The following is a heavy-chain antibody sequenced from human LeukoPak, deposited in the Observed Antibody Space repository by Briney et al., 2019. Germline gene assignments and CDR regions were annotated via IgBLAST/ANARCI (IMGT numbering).Heavy chain of an antibody. V-gene: IGHV1-18*01. CDR3: ARDRGFNDILTGYYKGAFDI. CDR1: GYTFTSYG. D-gene: IGHD3-9*01. Sequence: ASVKVSCKASGYTFTSYGISWVRQAPGQGLEWMGWISAYNGNTNYAQKLQGRVTMTTDTSTSTAYMELRSLRSDDTAVYYCARDRGFNDILTGYYKGAFDIWGQGTMVTVSS. CDR2: ISAYNGNT. J-gene: IGHJ3*02.